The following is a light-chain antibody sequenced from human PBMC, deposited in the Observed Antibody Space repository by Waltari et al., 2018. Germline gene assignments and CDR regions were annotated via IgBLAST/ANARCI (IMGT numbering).Light chain of an antibody. J-gene: IGKJ1*01. Sequence: CRASQSVSTYLAWYQQKPGKAPRLLIYHASTRATGIPDRFSGSGSGTDFSLTISRLEPEDFAVYHCQHYLRLPATFGQGTKVEIK. CDR2: HAS. CDR3: QHYLRLPAT. CDR1: QSVSTY. V-gene: IGKV3-20*01.